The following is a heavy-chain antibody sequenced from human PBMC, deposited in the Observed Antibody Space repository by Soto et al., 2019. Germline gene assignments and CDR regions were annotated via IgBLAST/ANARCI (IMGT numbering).Heavy chain of an antibody. Sequence: GGSLRLSCAASGFTFSSYAMSWVRQAPGQGLEWVSAISGSGSNTYYADSVKGRFTISRDNSKNTLYLQMNSLRAEDTAVYYYSIFRLVTTMPYYYMDVWGKGTTVTVSS. V-gene: IGHV3-23*01. CDR2: ISGSGSNT. CDR1: GFTFSSYA. CDR3: SIFRLVTTMPYYYMDV. D-gene: IGHD4-4*01. J-gene: IGHJ6*03.